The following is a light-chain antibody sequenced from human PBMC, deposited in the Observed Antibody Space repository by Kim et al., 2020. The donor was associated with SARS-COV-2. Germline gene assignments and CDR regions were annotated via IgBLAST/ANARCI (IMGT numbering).Light chain of an antibody. V-gene: IGKV3-20*01. CDR3: QHYRTSPYT. Sequence: EIVLTQSPGTLSLSPGERATLSCRASQSVSSSYLAWYQQKPGQAPRLLIYGASSRATGIPDRFSGSGSGTDFTLTISRLEPEDFAVYYCQHYRTSPYTFGQGNKLEIK. CDR1: QSVSSSY. CDR2: GAS. J-gene: IGKJ2*01.